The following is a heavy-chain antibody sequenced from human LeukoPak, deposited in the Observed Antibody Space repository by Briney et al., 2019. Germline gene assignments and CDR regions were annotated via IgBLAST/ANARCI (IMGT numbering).Heavy chain of an antibody. D-gene: IGHD3-3*01. CDR2: IYYSGST. Sequence: SETLSLTCTVSGGSISSVTYFWGWIRQPPGKGLEWIGNIYYSGSTYYNPSLKSRVTISVDTSKNQFSLKLSSVTAADTAVYYCARVDVFGVVSSDYYYYYMDVWGKGTTVTVSS. V-gene: IGHV4-39*07. J-gene: IGHJ6*03. CDR1: GGSISSVTYF. CDR3: ARVDVFGVVSSDYYYYYMDV.